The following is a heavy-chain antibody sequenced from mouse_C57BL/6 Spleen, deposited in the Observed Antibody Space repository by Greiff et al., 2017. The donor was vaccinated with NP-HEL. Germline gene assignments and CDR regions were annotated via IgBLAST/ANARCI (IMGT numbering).Heavy chain of an antibody. Sequence: VQLQQSGAELVRPGASVKLSCTASGFNIKDYYMHWVKQRPEQGLEWIGRLDPEDGDTEYAPKFQGKATMTADTSSNTAYLQLSSLTSEDTAVYYCTKGIIYDGYYLAYWGQGTLVTVSA. CDR1: GFNIKDYY. CDR3: TKGIIYDGYYLAY. CDR2: LDPEDGDT. J-gene: IGHJ3*01. V-gene: IGHV14-1*01. D-gene: IGHD2-3*01.